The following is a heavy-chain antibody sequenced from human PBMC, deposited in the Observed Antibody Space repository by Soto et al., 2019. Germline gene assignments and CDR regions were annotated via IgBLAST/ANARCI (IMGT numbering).Heavy chain of an antibody. Sequence: EVQLVESGGDLVQPGGSLRLSCAASGFTFSTYWMHWVRQAPGKGLLWVSRIKTDGTYATYADSVKGRFTISRDKAKNTLYLQMNSLRVEDGAVYYCAAGGSGYYANWGQGTLVTVSS. J-gene: IGHJ4*02. CDR3: AAGGSGYYAN. CDR2: IKTDGTYA. CDR1: GFTFSTYW. V-gene: IGHV3-74*01. D-gene: IGHD3-22*01.